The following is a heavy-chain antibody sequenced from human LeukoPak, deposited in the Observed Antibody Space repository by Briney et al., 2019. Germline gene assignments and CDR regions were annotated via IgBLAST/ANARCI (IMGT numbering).Heavy chain of an antibody. CDR2: ISVSGDNT. D-gene: IGHD3-16*01. CDR1: GFSVSTYA. V-gene: IGHV3-23*01. J-gene: IGHJ4*02. Sequence: GGSLRLSCAASGFSVSTYAMSWVRQAPGKGLEWVSDISVSGDNTYYADSVKGRFTLFRDNSKNTLYLQMNRLRVEDTAVYYCGKEGGGADDYWGQGTLVTVSS. CDR3: GKEGGGADDY.